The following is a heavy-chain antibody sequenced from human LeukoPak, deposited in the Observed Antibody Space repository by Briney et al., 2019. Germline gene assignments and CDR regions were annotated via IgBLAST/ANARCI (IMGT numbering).Heavy chain of an antibody. D-gene: IGHD6-6*01. Sequence: PGGSLRLSCAASGFTFSDYEINWARQAPGKGLEWISYISSDGSSIFYEDSVKGRFTISRDNPKNSLYLQMKSLRAEDTAVYYCARETLAARMFDYWGQGALVTVSS. CDR3: ARETLAARMFDY. CDR1: GFTFSDYE. V-gene: IGHV3-48*03. J-gene: IGHJ4*02. CDR2: ISSDGSSI.